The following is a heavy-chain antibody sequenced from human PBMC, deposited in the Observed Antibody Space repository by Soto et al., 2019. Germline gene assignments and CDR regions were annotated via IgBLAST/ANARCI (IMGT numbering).Heavy chain of an antibody. J-gene: IGHJ4*02. Sequence: GGSLRLSCAASGFTFSSYGMHWVRQAPGKGLEWVAVISYDGSNKYYADSVKGRFTISRDNSKNTLYLQMNSLRAEDTAVYYCAKDRYYDSSAGIDYWGQGTLVTVSS. CDR1: GFTFSSYG. D-gene: IGHD3-22*01. CDR3: AKDRYYDSSAGIDY. CDR2: ISYDGSNK. V-gene: IGHV3-30*18.